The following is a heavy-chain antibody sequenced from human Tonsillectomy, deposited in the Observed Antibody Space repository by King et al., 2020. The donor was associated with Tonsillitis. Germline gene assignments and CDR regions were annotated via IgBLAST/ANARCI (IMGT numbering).Heavy chain of an antibody. V-gene: IGHV1-18*04. Sequence: HVQRVESGAEVKKPGASVKVSCTASGYTLSNYGTSWVRQAPGQGLEWMGWSSVNNGNIKYAQKLQGRVTMTTDTSTSTAYMELRSLRSDDTAVYYCERAPSRPVSHYYGMDVWGQGTTVTVSS. CDR3: ERAPSRPVSHYYGMDV. CDR2: SSVNNGNI. D-gene: IGHD1-1*01. J-gene: IGHJ6*01. CDR1: GYTLSNYG.